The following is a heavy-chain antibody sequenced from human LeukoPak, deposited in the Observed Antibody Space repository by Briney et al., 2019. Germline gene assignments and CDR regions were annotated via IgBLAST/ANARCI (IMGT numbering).Heavy chain of an antibody. Sequence: SETLSLTCAVYGGSFSGYYWSWIRQPPGKGLEWIGEINHSRSTNYNPSLKSRVTISVDTSKNQFSLKLSSVTAADTAVYYCASPTGEYQGYWGQGTLVTVSS. CDR1: GGSFSGYY. CDR3: ASPTGEYQGY. D-gene: IGHD3-16*01. J-gene: IGHJ4*02. CDR2: INHSRST. V-gene: IGHV4-34*01.